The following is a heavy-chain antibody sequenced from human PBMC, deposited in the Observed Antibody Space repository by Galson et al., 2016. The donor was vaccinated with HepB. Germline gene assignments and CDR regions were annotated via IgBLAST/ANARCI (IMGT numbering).Heavy chain of an antibody. D-gene: IGHD3-10*01. CDR1: GFTLSTYG. V-gene: IGHV3-33*08. CDR2: IWFDGTQT. J-gene: IGHJ4*02. Sequence: SLRLSCAVSGFTLSTYGMNWVRQAPGKGLEWVAAIWFDGTQTHYADSVKGRFSISRDNSENTLYLQMTNLRAEDTAVYFCARASGEGYPTATYYWGQGALVTVSS. CDR3: ARASGEGYPTATYY.